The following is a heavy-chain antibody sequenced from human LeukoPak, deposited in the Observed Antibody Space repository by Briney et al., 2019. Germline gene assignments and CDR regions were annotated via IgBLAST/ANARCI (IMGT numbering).Heavy chain of an antibody. Sequence: PSETLSLTCSVSGGSVSSYYWSWIRQPPGKGLEWIGYIYYSGSTNYNPSLKSRVTISVDTSKNQFSLKLSSVTAADTAVYYCASGSYYFDYWGQGTLVTVSS. CDR1: GGSVSSYY. CDR3: ASGSYYFDY. D-gene: IGHD1-26*01. CDR2: IYYSGST. V-gene: IGHV4-59*02. J-gene: IGHJ4*02.